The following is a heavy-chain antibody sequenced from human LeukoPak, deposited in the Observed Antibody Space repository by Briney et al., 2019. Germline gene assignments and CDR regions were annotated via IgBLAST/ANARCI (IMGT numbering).Heavy chain of an antibody. CDR1: GGSISSGYY. V-gene: IGHV4-38-2*01. J-gene: IGHJ4*02. Sequence: SQTLSLTCSVSGGSISSGYYWGWIRQPPGKELEWIGSIYHSGSTYYNPSLKSRVTISVDTSKNQFSLKLSSVTAADTAVYYCATEQWLVRGPFDYWGQGTLVTVSS. D-gene: IGHD6-19*01. CDR2: IYHSGST. CDR3: ATEQWLVRGPFDY.